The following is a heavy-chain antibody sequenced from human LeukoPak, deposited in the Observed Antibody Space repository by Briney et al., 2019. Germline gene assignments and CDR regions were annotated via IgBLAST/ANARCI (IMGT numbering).Heavy chain of an antibody. CDR3: AGRRKEAAAFDD. J-gene: IGHJ4*02. CDR1: GFAVSVNY. V-gene: IGHV3-66*01. D-gene: IGHD6-13*01. Sequence: GGSPRLSCAASGFAVSVNYMTWVRLAPGKGLEWVSLLHSDGTTYYAESVKGRFTISTDNSKNTLYLQMNSLRVEDTALYYCAGRRKEAAAFDDWGQGTLVTVSS. CDR2: LHSDGTT.